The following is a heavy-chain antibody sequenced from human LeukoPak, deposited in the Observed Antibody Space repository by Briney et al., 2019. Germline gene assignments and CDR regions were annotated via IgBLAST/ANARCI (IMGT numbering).Heavy chain of an antibody. CDR1: GGSISSYF. CDR2: VYYSGST. V-gene: IGHV4-59*08. Sequence: PSETLSLTCTVSGGSISSYFWSWIRQPPGKGLEWIGYVYYSGSTNYNPSLKSRVTISVDTSKNQFSLKLSSVTAADTAVYYCARLRGYYYDYWGQGTQVTVSS. J-gene: IGHJ4*02. D-gene: IGHD5-12*01. CDR3: ARLRGYYYDY.